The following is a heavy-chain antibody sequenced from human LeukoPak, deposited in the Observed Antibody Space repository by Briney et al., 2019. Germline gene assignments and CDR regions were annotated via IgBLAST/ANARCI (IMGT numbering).Heavy chain of an antibody. CDR3: ARSHSYYYDSSGYIGNFDY. V-gene: IGHV3-66*01. CDR2: IYSGGST. J-gene: IGHJ4*02. Sequence: GGSLRLSCAASGFTFSSNYMSWVRQAPGKGLEWVSVIYSGGSTYYADSVKGRFTISRDNSKNTLYLQMNSLRAEDTAVYYCARSHSYYYDSSGYIGNFDYWGQGTLVTVSS. CDR1: GFTFSSNY. D-gene: IGHD3-22*01.